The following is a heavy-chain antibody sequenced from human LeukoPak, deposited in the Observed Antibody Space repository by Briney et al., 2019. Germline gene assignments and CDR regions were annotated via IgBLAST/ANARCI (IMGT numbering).Heavy chain of an antibody. CDR1: GFTFSSYG. CDR3: VTEGLRGDYAFDY. J-gene: IGHJ4*02. Sequence: GGSLRLSCAASGFTFSSYGMSWVRQAPGKGLEWVSAISGSGGSTYYADSVKGRFTISRDNSKNTLYLQMNSLRAEDTAVYYCVTEGLRGDYAFDYWGQGTLVTVSS. V-gene: IGHV3-23*01. CDR2: ISGSGGST. D-gene: IGHD4-17*01.